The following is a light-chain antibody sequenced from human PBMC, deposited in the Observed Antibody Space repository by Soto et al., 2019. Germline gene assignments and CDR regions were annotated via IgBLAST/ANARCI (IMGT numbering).Light chain of an antibody. Sequence: QSAPTQPASVSGSPGQSITISCTGTSSDVGGYNYVSWYQQYPGKAPKLMIYDVSNRPSGVSNRFSGSKSGNTASLTISGLQAEDEADYYCSSYKSSNTYVFGTGTKVTVL. CDR2: DVS. J-gene: IGLJ1*01. V-gene: IGLV2-14*01. CDR1: SSDVGGYNY. CDR3: SSYKSSNTYV.